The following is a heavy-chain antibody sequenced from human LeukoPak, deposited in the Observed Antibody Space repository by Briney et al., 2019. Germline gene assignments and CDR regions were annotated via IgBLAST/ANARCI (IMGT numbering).Heavy chain of an antibody. CDR2: IWYDGSNK. CDR3: ARDAPRNIVVVVASGSDI. CDR1: GFTFSSYG. J-gene: IGHJ3*02. Sequence: GGSLRLSCAASGFTFSSYGMHWVRQAPGKGLEWVAVIWYDGSNKYYADSVKGRFTISRDNSKNTLYLQMNSLRTEDTAVYYCARDAPRNIVVVVASGSDIWGQGTMVTASS. V-gene: IGHV3-33*01. D-gene: IGHD2-15*01.